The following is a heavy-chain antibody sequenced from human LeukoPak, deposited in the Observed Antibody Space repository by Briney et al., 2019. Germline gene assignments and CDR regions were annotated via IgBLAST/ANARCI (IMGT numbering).Heavy chain of an antibody. V-gene: IGHV3-30*18. J-gene: IGHJ4*02. Sequence: GGSLRLSCAASEFTFSTNGMPGVRQAPGKGREGVAVISYDGSNKYYADSVKGRFTISRDNSKNTLYLQMNSLRAEDTAVYYCAKDDYDILTGYLNGYWGQGTLVTVSS. D-gene: IGHD3-9*01. CDR2: ISYDGSNK. CDR3: AKDDYDILTGYLNGY. CDR1: EFTFSTNG.